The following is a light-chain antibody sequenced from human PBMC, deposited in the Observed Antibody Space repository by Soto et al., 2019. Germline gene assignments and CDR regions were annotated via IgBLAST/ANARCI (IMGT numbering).Light chain of an antibody. Sequence: EIVLTQSPGTLSLSPGERATLSCRASQSVSSKNLAWYQQKPGQAPRLIIYGASNRATGIPDRFSGSGSGTDFPLTISRLEPEDFAVYYCQQYGSSPLTFGGGTKVEIK. CDR3: QQYGSSPLT. CDR1: QSVSSKN. V-gene: IGKV3-20*01. CDR2: GAS. J-gene: IGKJ4*01.